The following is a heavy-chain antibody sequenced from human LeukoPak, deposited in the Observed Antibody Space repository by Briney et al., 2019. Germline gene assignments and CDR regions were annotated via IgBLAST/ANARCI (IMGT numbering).Heavy chain of an antibody. CDR2: IYSGGST. V-gene: IGHV3-66*01. CDR3: ASRIYYYYYDSSGYIY. D-gene: IGHD3-22*01. CDR1: GFTVSSNY. J-gene: IGHJ4*02. Sequence: AGGSLRLSCAASGFTVSSNYMSWVRQAPGKGLEWVSVIYSGGSTYYADSVKGRFTISRDNSKNTLYLQMNSLRAEDTAVYYCASRIYYYYYDSSGYIYWGQGTLVTVSS.